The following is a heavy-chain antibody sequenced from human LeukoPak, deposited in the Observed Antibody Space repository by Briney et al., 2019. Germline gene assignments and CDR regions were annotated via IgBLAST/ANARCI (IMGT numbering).Heavy chain of an antibody. CDR3: ARALTVADYDFDF. J-gene: IGHJ4*02. V-gene: IGHV3-74*01. Sequence: GGSLRLSFAASGFTFSSYWMHWVRQAPGKGLVWVSRINSDGSSTSYADSVKGRFTISRDNAKNTLYLQMNSLRAEDTAVYYCARALTVADYDFDFWGQGTLVTVSS. D-gene: IGHD6-19*01. CDR2: INSDGSST. CDR1: GFTFSSYW.